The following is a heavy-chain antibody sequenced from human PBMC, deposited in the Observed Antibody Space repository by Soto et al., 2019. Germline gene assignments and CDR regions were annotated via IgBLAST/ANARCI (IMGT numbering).Heavy chain of an antibody. CDR3: ARSPRSSPYFDY. D-gene: IGHD6-13*01. V-gene: IGHV5-51*01. CDR2: IYPGDYET. CDR1: GYTFSNFW. Sequence: ESLKISCQCSGYTFSNFWIALVRQLPGKGLEWMGIIYPGDYETRYSPSFHGKVTISADRSIGTAYLQWSSLEASDSAFYFCARSPRSSPYFDYWGQGALVTVSS. J-gene: IGHJ4*02.